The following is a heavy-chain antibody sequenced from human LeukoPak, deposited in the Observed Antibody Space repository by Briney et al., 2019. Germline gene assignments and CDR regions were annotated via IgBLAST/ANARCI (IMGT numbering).Heavy chain of an antibody. D-gene: IGHD4-17*01. V-gene: IGHV4-4*07. J-gene: IGHJ4*02. CDR1: GGSITNYY. CDR3: ARGRSTVTSEDY. CDR2: IYTSGST. Sequence: PSETLSLTCTVSGGSITNYYWNCIRQPAGKGLEWIGRIYTSGSTNYNPSLKSRVTMSVDTSKNQFSLKLSSVTAADTAVYYCARGRSTVTSEDYWGQGTLVTVSS.